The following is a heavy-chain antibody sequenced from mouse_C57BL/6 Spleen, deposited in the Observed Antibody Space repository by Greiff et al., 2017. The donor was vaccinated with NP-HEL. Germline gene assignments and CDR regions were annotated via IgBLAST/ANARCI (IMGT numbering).Heavy chain of an antibody. Sequence: EVKLVESEGGLVQPGSSMKLSCTASGFTFSDYYMAWVRQVPEKGLEWVANINYDGSSTYYLDSLKSRFIISRDNAKNSLYLQMSSLKSEDTATYYCAKKLGGFDYWGQGTTLTVSS. J-gene: IGHJ2*01. D-gene: IGHD4-1*01. CDR3: AKKLGGFDY. CDR1: GFTFSDYY. CDR2: INYDGSST. V-gene: IGHV5-16*01.